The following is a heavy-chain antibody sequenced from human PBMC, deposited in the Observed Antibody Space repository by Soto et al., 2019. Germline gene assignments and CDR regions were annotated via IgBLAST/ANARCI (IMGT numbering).Heavy chain of an antibody. D-gene: IGHD5-12*01. V-gene: IGHV3-48*01. J-gene: IGHJ4*02. Sequence: EVQLVESGGGLVQPGGSLRLSCAASGFSFSSYSMNWVRQAPGKGLECVSYISSSSSTIYYADSVKGRFTISRDKAKNSLDLQMNSLRAEDTAVYYCARSSGSGAATIISYWGQGTLVTVSS. CDR2: ISSSSSTI. CDR1: GFSFSSYS. CDR3: ARSSGSGAATIISY.